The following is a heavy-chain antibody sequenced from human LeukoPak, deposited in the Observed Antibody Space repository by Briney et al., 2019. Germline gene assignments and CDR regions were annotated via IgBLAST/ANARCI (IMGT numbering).Heavy chain of an antibody. CDR3: ARDPLGRSGYYLDY. V-gene: IGHV3-23*01. CDR1: GFTFSSYA. CDR2: ISGSGGST. D-gene: IGHD3-3*01. Sequence: GGSLRLSCAASGFTFSSYAMSWVRQAPGKGLEWVSAISGSGGSTYYADSVKGRFTISRDNSKNTLYLQMNSLRAEDTAVYYCARDPLGRSGYYLDYWGQGTLVTVSS. J-gene: IGHJ4*02.